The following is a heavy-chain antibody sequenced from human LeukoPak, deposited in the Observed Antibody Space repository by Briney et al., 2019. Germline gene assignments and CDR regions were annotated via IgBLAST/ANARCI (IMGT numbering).Heavy chain of an antibody. CDR2: IIPIFGTA. CDR1: GGTFSSYA. J-gene: IGHJ4*02. Sequence: GASVKVSCKASGGTFSSYAISWVRQAPGQGLEWMGGIIPIFGTANYAQKFQGRVTITTDESTSTAYMELSSLRSEDTAVYYCARVYVAAYYFDYWGQGTLVTVSS. D-gene: IGHD6-19*01. CDR3: ARVYVAAYYFDY. V-gene: IGHV1-69*05.